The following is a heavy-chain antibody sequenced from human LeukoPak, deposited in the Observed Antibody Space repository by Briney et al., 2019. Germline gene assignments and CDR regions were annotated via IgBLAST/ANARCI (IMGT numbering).Heavy chain of an antibody. J-gene: IGHJ4*02. D-gene: IGHD6-19*01. V-gene: IGHV4-39*01. CDR2: IYYSGST. CDR3: ARWPSETYFDN. Sequence: PSETLSLTCTVSGVAISSRIYYWGWIRQPPGKGLEWIGSIYYSGSTYYNPSLKSRVTISEDTSKNQFSLKLSSVTAADTAVYYCARWPSETYFDNWGQGTLVTVSS. CDR1: GVAISSRIYY.